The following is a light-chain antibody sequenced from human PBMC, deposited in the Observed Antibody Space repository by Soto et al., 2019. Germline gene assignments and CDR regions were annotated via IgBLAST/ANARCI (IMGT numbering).Light chain of an antibody. Sequence: EIVLTQSPGTLSLSPGERATLSCRASESVHSRYLAWYQQKPGQAPRLLFYATSTRATGIPDRFSASGSGTDFTLTISRLDPDDFAVYYCQQYANSPPYTFGQGTKLEIK. CDR2: ATS. J-gene: IGKJ2*01. CDR3: QQYANSPPYT. V-gene: IGKV3-20*01. CDR1: ESVHSRY.